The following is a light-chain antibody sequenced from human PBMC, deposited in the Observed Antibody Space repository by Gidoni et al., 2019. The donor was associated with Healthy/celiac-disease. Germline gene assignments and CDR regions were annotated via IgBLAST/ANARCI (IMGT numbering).Light chain of an antibody. J-gene: IGKJ4*01. CDR2: GAS. V-gene: IGKV3-15*01. CDR1: QSVSSD. CDR3: QQYNNWILT. Sequence: EIVMTQSPATLSVSPGERATLSCRASQSVSSDLAWYQQKPGQAPRLLIYGASTRATGIPARFSGSGSATEFTLTISSLQSEDFAVYYCQQYNNWILTFGGGTKVEIK.